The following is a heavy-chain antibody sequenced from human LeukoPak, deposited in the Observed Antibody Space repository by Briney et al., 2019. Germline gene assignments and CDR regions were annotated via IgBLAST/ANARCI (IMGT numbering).Heavy chain of an antibody. CDR2: IKSDESST. J-gene: IGHJ4*02. CDR1: GFTFSNYW. CDR3: VRDSFSGNF. D-gene: IGHD1-26*01. V-gene: IGHV3-74*01. Sequence: GGSLRLSCAASGFTFSNYWMHWVRQAPGKGLVWVSRIKSDESSTSYADSVKGRFTISRDNARNTLFLQMNSLRVEDTAVYYCVRDSFSGNFWGQGTLVTVSS.